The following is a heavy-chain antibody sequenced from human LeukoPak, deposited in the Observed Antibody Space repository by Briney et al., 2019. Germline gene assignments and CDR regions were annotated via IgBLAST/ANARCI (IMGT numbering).Heavy chain of an antibody. D-gene: IGHD2-15*01. Sequence: PGGSLRLSCAASAFTFSSYSMNWVRQAPGKRLDWVSAISAGGDGTDYAHSVKGRFIISRDNSKNTLYLQMNSLRAEDTAVYYCAWPSTLRYCSGDTCYSHWGQGTLVTVSS. CDR3: AWPSTLRYCSGDTCYSH. V-gene: IGHV3-23*01. J-gene: IGHJ4*02. CDR2: ISAGGDGT. CDR1: AFTFSSYS.